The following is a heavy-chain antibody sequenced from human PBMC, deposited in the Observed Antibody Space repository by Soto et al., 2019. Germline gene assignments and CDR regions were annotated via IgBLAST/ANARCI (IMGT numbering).Heavy chain of an antibody. V-gene: IGHV4-34*01. CDR2: INHSGST. J-gene: IGHJ4*02. D-gene: IGHD3-10*01. CDR3: ARGPYYYGSEGYYFDY. CDR1: GGSFSGYY. Sequence: PSETLSLTCAVYGGSFSGYYWSWIRQPPGKGLEWIGEINHSGSTNYNPSLKSRVTISVDTSKNQFSLKLSSVTAADTAVYYCARGPYYYGSEGYYFDYWGQGTLVTVSS.